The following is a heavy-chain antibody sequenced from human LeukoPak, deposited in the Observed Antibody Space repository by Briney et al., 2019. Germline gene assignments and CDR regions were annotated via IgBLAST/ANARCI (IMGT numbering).Heavy chain of an antibody. CDR1: GGSFSGYY. Sequence: SETLSLTCAVYGGSFSGYYWSWIRQPAGKGLEWIGRIYTSGSTNYNPSLKSRVTISVDTSKNQFSLKLSSVTAADTAVYYCARDQLTLLHAFDIWGQGTMVTVSS. CDR2: IYTSGST. J-gene: IGHJ3*02. CDR3: ARDQLTLLHAFDI. D-gene: IGHD1-1*01. V-gene: IGHV4-4*07.